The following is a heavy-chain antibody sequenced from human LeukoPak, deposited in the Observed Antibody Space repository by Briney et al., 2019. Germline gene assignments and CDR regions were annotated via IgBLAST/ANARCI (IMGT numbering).Heavy chain of an antibody. CDR3: AVSPYYYYMDV. J-gene: IGHJ6*03. V-gene: IGHV1-2*02. CDR1: GYTFTSYG. Sequence: ASVKVSCKASGYTFTSYGISWVRQAPGQGLEWMGWINPNSGGTNYAQKFQGRVTMTRDTSISTAYMELSRLRSDDTAVYYCAVSPYYYYMDVWGKGTTVTVSS. CDR2: INPNSGGT.